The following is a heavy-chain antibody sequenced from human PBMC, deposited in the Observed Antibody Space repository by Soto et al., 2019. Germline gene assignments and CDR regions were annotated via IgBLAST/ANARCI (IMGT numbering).Heavy chain of an antibody. Sequence: QVQLQESGPGLVKPSQTLSLTCTVSGGSISSGDYYWRWIRQPPGKGLEWIGYIYYSGSTYYNPSLKSRVTISVDTSKNQCSLKLSSVTAADTAVYYCARFRGYYYYYGMDVWGQGTTVTVSS. CDR3: ARFRGYYYYYGMDV. V-gene: IGHV4-30-4*01. CDR1: GGSISSGDYY. J-gene: IGHJ6*02. CDR2: IYYSGST.